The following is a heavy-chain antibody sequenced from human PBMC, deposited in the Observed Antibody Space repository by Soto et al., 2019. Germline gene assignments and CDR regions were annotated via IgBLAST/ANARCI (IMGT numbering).Heavy chain of an antibody. CDR3: ARARCPAAGTHTNWFDP. Sequence: SETLSLTCAVSGGSISSGGYSWSWIRQPPGKGLEWIGYIYHSGSTYYNPSLKSRVTISVDRSKNQFSLKLSSVTAADTAVYYCARARCPAAGTHTNWFDPWGQGTLVTVSS. CDR2: IYHSGST. CDR1: GGSISSGGYS. J-gene: IGHJ5*02. D-gene: IGHD6-13*01. V-gene: IGHV4-30-2*01.